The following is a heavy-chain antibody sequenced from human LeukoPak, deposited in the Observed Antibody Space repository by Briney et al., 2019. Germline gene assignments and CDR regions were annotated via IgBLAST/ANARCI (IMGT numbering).Heavy chain of an antibody. CDR2: INHSGST. D-gene: IGHD2-2*01. V-gene: IGHV4-34*01. J-gene: IGHJ4*02. CDR3: ASTERCSTTCPLDY. CDR1: GGSFRGYY. Sequence: SETLSLTCAVYGGSFRGYYWSWIRQPPGKGLEWIGEINHSGSTNYNPSLKSRVTISLDTSMKKFTLKLNSVTAADTAVYYCASTERCSTTCPLDYWGQGTLVTVSS.